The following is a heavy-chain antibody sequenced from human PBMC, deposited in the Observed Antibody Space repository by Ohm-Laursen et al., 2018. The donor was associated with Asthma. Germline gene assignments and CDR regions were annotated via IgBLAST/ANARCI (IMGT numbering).Heavy chain of an antibody. Sequence: SDTLSLTCTVSGGSISSYYWSWIRQPPGKGLEWIGYIYYSGSTNYNPSLKSRVTISVDTSKNQFSLKLSSVTAADTAVYYCARGGVGSGFYYYYGMDVWGQGTTVTVSS. J-gene: IGHJ6*02. D-gene: IGHD1-26*01. CDR1: GGSISSYY. V-gene: IGHV4-59*12. CDR2: IYYSGST. CDR3: ARGGVGSGFYYYYGMDV.